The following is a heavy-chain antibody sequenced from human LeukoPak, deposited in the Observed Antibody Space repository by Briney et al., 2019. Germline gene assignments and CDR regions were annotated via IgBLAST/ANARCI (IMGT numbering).Heavy chain of an antibody. J-gene: IGHJ4*02. CDR3: AKDSANGWLVLFSVHSY. Sequence: GGSLRLSCAASGFTFSSYAMSWGRQAPGKGLEWVSAISGSGGSIYYADSVKGRFTISRDNSKNTLYLQMNSLRAEDTAVYYCAKDSANGWLVLFSVHSYWGQGTLVTVSS. CDR1: GFTFSSYA. V-gene: IGHV3-23*01. CDR2: ISGSGGSI. D-gene: IGHD6-19*01.